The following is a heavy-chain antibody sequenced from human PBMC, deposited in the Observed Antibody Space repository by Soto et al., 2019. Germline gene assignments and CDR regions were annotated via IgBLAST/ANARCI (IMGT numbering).Heavy chain of an antibody. CDR1: GVSVSSGSFY. CDR2: GSYSGTT. D-gene: IGHD4-17*01. J-gene: IGHJ4*02. CDR3: ARGATVTQYDY. Sequence: SESLSLSCTVSGVSVSSGSFYWAWIRQPPGKGLEWIGFGSYSGTTNYKPSLKSRVTISVDTSRSQISLKVSSLTAADTAVYYCARGATVTQYDYWGQGTLVTVSS. V-gene: IGHV4-61*01.